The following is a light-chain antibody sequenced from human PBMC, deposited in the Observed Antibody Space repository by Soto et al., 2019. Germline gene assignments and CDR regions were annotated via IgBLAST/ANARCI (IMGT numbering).Light chain of an antibody. CDR1: QSVRSK. V-gene: IGKV3-15*01. Sequence: EIVMTQSPGTLSVSPVERATLSCRASQSVRSKLAWYQQKPGQAPRLLIYDASTRATGIPARFSGSGSGTEVTLTISSLQSEDFAVYYCQQYNNWPPITFGQGTRLEIK. CDR3: QQYNNWPPIT. J-gene: IGKJ5*01. CDR2: DAS.